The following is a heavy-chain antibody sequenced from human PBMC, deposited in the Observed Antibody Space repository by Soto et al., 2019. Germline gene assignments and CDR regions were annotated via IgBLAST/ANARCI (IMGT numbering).Heavy chain of an antibody. CDR3: SSRLRLGELSLYRLAAFDI. V-gene: IGHV1-69*12. CDR2: IIPIFGTA. J-gene: IGHJ3*02. CDR1: GGTFSSYA. Sequence: QVQLVQSGAEVKKPGSSVKVSCKASGGTFSSYAISWVRQAPGQGLEWMGGIIPIFGTANYAQKFQGRVTISGGESPSTAYRELSSVRSEDTAVYYCSSRLRLGELSLYRLAAFDIWGKGTMVTVSS. D-gene: IGHD3-16*02.